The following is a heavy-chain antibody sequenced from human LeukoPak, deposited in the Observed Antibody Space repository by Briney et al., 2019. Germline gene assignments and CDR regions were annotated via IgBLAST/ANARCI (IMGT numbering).Heavy chain of an antibody. CDR3: ATASSGLFY. CDR1: GLTFSNAW. J-gene: IGHJ4*02. Sequence: GRSLRLSCAASGLTFSNAWMSWVRQAPGEGLEWVGRIKRKTDGETTEYVAPVKGRFTISRDDSKNTLYLQMNSLKTEDTGVYYCATASSGLFYWGQGTLVTVSS. V-gene: IGHV3-15*01. D-gene: IGHD3-16*01. CDR2: IKRKTDGETT.